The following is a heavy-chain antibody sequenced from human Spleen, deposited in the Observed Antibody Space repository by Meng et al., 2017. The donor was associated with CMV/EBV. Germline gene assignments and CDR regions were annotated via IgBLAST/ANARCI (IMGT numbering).Heavy chain of an antibody. CDR3: ARGVYSGYDRFDD. J-gene: IGHJ4*02. CDR2: IFYSGSS. CDR1: GGSVSSASYY. V-gene: IGHV4-61*01. Sequence: FGGSVSSASYYWSWIRQPPGKGLEWIGYIFYSGSSKYNPSLKSRVTLSIDTSKNQFSLKLTSVTAADTAVYFCARGVYSGYDRFDDWGQGTLVTVSS. D-gene: IGHD5-12*01.